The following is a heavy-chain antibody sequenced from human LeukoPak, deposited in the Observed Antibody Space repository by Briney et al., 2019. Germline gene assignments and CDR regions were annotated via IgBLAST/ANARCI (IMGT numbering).Heavy chain of an antibody. CDR2: ISGTGDNT. CDR3: AKMKGHPLPKYYMDV. Sequence: HPGGSLRPSCAASGFTFSGFAMSWVRRTPGKGLEWVSGISGTGDNTLYADSVKGRFTISRDNSKNTLYLEMNSLRAEDTAIYYCAKMKGHPLPKYYMDVWGQGTTVTVSS. V-gene: IGHV3-23*01. D-gene: IGHD1-26*01. J-gene: IGHJ6*01. CDR1: GFTFSGFA.